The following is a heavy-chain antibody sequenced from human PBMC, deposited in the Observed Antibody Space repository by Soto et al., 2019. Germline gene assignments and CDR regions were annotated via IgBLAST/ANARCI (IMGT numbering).Heavy chain of an antibody. V-gene: IGHV3-11*01. CDR1: GFTFSDYY. CDR2: ISSSGSTI. CDR3: ARDSTPIVGFWSGYGAVDI. Sequence: GGSLRLSCAASGFTFSDYYMSWIRQAPGKGLEWVSYISSSGSTIYYADSVKGRFTISRDNAKNSLYLQMNSLRAEDTAVYYCARDSTPIVGFWSGYGAVDIWGQGTMVTVSS. J-gene: IGHJ3*02. D-gene: IGHD3-3*01.